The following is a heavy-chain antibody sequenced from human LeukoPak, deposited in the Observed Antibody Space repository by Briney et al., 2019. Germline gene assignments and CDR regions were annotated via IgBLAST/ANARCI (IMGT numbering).Heavy chain of an antibody. CDR2: INWNGGST. CDR3: AKPQTDYGDYYFDY. Sequence: PGGSLRLSCAASGFTFDDYGMSWVRQALGKGLEWVSGINWNGGSTGYADSVKGRFTISRDNAKNSLYLQTNSLRAEDTAVYYCAKPQTDYGDYYFDYWGQGTLVTVSS. J-gene: IGHJ4*02. CDR1: GFTFDDYG. D-gene: IGHD4-17*01. V-gene: IGHV3-20*04.